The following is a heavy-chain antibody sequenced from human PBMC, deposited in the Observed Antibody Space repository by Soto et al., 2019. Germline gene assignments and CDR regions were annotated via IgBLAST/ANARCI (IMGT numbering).Heavy chain of an antibody. Sequence: EVQLVESGGGLVKPGESLRLSCAASGFTFTNAWMNWVRQAPGKGPEWVSRVKTKADGGTTDYAAPAKGRFTISRDDSINTVYLQMNSLKIEDTAVYYCTSRIKTTNDYWGQGTLVTVSS. CDR3: TSRIKTTNDY. CDR1: GFTFTNAW. J-gene: IGHJ4*02. CDR2: VKTKADGGTT. D-gene: IGHD1-1*01. V-gene: IGHV3-15*07.